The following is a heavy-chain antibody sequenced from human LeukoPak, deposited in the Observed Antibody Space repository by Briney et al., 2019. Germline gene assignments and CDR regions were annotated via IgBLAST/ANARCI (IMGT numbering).Heavy chain of an antibody. J-gene: IGHJ4*02. CDR1: GYTFTSYY. D-gene: IGHD2-15*01. CDR3: AGAGALYCSGGSCYDY. Sequence: ASVKVSCKAPGYTFTSYYMHWVRQAPGQGLEWMGIINPSGGSTSYAQKFQGRVTMTRDTSTSTVYMELSSLRSEDTAVYYCAGAGALYCSGGSCYDYWGQGTLVTVSS. CDR2: INPSGGST. V-gene: IGHV1-46*01.